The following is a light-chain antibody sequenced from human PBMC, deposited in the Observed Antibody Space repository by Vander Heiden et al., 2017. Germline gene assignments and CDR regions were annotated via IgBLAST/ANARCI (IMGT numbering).Light chain of an antibody. CDR3: QSYDSSLGGVV. V-gene: IGLV1-40*01. J-gene: IGLJ2*01. CDR1: SSNIGAGHD. Sequence: QPVLTQPPPVSGAPGQRVTISCTGSSSNIGAGHDVHWYQQLPGTAPRLLISSNSNRPAGVPDRFSGSKAGTSASLAITGLQAEDEADYCCQSYDSSLGGVVFGGGTKLTVL. CDR2: SNS.